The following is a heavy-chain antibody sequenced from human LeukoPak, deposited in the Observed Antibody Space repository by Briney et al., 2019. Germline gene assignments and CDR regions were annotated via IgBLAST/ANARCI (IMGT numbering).Heavy chain of an antibody. CDR2: INHSGST. J-gene: IGHJ3*02. D-gene: IGHD6-13*01. CDR1: GGSFSGYY. Sequence: SETLSLTCAVYGGSFSGYYWSWIRQPPGKGLEWIGEINHSGSTNYNPSLKSRVTISVDTSKNQFSLKLSSVTAADTAVYYRARGVPDSSSSDAFDIWGQGTMVTVSS. CDR3: ARGVPDSSSSDAFDI. V-gene: IGHV4-34*01.